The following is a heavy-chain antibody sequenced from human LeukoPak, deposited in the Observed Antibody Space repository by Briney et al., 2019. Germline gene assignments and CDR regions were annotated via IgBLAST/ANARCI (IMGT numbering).Heavy chain of an antibody. CDR2: ISSSSSYT. CDR1: GFTFSDYY. CDR3: ARDLLSGDCLDY. D-gene: IGHD2-21*02. V-gene: IGHV3-11*06. J-gene: IGHJ4*02. Sequence: GGSLRLSCAASGFTFSDYYMNWIRQAPGKGLEWVSYISSSSSYTNYADSVKGQFTISRDNAKNSLYLQMNSLRAEDTAVYYCARDLLSGDCLDYWGQGTLVTVSS.